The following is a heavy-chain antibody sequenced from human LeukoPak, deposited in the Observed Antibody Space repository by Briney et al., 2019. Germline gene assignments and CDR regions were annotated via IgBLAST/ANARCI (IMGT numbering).Heavy chain of an antibody. CDR3: ARDRVLLLWFEPFDY. J-gene: IGHJ4*02. V-gene: IGHV3-11*01. CDR2: ISSSGSTI. D-gene: IGHD3-10*01. Sequence: GGSLRLSCAASGFTFSDYYMSWIRQAPGKGLEWVSYISSSGSTIYYADSVKGRFTISRDNAKNSLYLQMNSLRAEDTAVYYCARDRVLLLWFEPFDYWGQGTLVTVSS. CDR1: GFTFSDYY.